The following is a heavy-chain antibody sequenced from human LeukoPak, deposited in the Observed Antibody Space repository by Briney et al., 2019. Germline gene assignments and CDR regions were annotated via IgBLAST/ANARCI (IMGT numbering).Heavy chain of an antibody. CDR2: IYYNGGT. CDR1: GGSIISSSHY. V-gene: IGHV4-39*01. D-gene: IGHD6-13*01. J-gene: IGHJ4*02. Sequence: SETLSLTCTVSGGSIISSSHYWAWIRQPPGKGLEWIGSIYYNGGTFYSPSLKSRASISVDTSKNQFSLRLSSVTAADTSVYFCAREEASAAGYWGQGTLVTGSS. CDR3: AREEASAAGY.